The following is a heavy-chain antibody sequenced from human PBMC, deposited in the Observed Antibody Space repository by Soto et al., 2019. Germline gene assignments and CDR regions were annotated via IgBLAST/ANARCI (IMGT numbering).Heavy chain of an antibody. V-gene: IGHV6-1*01. CDR1: GDSVSSNSAG. D-gene: IGHD6-19*01. J-gene: IGHJ4*02. CDR3: AREGAPYSSGWYD. CDR2: TYYRSKWYY. Sequence: SQTLSLTCAITGDSVSSNSAGWSWVRQSPSRGLEWLGRTYYRSKWYYEYAVSVRGRITINPDTSKNQYSLQLNSVTPEDTAVYYCAREGAPYSSGWYDWGQGTLVTVSS.